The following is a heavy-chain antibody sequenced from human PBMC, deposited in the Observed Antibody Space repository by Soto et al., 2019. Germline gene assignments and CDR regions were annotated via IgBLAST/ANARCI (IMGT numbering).Heavy chain of an antibody. CDR2: IKQDGSEK. Sequence: PGGSLRLSCAASGFTSSSYWMSWVRQAPGKGLEWVANIKQDGSEKYYVDSVKGRFTISRDNAKNSLYLQMNSLRAEDTAVYYCARDIIAAAGTLSLDPWGQGTLVTVSS. J-gene: IGHJ5*02. CDR3: ARDIIAAAGTLSLDP. V-gene: IGHV3-7*01. CDR1: GFTSSSYW. D-gene: IGHD6-13*01.